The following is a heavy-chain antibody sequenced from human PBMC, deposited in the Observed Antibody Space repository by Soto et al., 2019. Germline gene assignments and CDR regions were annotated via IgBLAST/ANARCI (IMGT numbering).Heavy chain of an antibody. V-gene: IGHV1-69*13. D-gene: IGHD5-12*01. CDR3: AAERTEMATTPFDY. CDR1: GGTFSSYA. J-gene: IGHJ4*02. Sequence: ASVKVSCKASGGTFSSYAISWVRQAPGQGLEWMGGIIPIFGTANYAQKFQGRVTITADESTSIAYMELSSLRSEDTAVYYCAAERTEMATTPFDYWGQGTLVTVSS. CDR2: IIPIFGTA.